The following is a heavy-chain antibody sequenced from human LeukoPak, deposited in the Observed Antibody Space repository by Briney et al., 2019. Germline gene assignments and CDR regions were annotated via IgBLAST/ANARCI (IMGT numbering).Heavy chain of an antibody. CDR2: ISSSGSTI. CDR1: GFTFSSYA. Sequence: GGSLRLSCAASGFTFSSYAMSWVRQAPGKGLEWVSYISSSGSTIYYADSVKGRFTISRDNAKNSLYLQMSSPRAEDTAVYYCARRYCSGGSCFLDYWGQGTLVTVSS. CDR3: ARRYCSGGSCFLDY. D-gene: IGHD2-15*01. V-gene: IGHV3-48*04. J-gene: IGHJ4*02.